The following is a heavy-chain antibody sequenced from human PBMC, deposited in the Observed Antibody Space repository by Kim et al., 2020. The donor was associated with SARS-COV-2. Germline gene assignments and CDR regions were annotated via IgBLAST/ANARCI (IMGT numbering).Heavy chain of an antibody. CDR2: ITGSGDRT. CDR1: GFTLTNYA. V-gene: IGHV3-23*01. Sequence: GGSLRLSCAASGFTLTNYAMGWVRQAPGQGLEWVSCITGSGDRTYYTGSVKGRFTISRDNSNNTLYLQMNSLRAEDTAVYFCAKGRGGSCYSSSDSWGQGTLVTVSS. D-gene: IGHD2-15*01. CDR3: AKGRGGSCYSSSDS. J-gene: IGHJ4*02.